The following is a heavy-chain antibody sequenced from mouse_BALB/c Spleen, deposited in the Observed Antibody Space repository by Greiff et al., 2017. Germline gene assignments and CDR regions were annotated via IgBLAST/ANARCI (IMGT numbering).Heavy chain of an antibody. J-gene: IGHJ4*01. Sequence: EVMLVESGGGLVQPGGSRKLSCAASGFTFSSFGMHWVRQAPEKGLEWVAYISSGSSTIYYADTVKGRFTISRDNPKNTLFLQMTSLRSEDTAMYYCARDPMITASMDYWGQGTSVTVSS. D-gene: IGHD2-4*01. CDR3: ARDPMITASMDY. CDR2: ISSGSSTI. CDR1: GFTFSSFG. V-gene: IGHV5-17*02.